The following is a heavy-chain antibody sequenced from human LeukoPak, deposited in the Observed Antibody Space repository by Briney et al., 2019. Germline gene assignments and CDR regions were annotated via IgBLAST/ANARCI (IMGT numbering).Heavy chain of an antibody. CDR3: ASGIGPDIVVVPAVNYYYYYGMDV. CDR1: GYSFTSYW. D-gene: IGHD2-2*01. J-gene: IGHJ6*02. V-gene: IGHV5-51*01. CDR2: IYPGDSHT. Sequence: GESPKTSWKGSGYSFTSYWIGWGRQMPGKGLEWMGIIYPGDSHTRYSPSVLGQVTISADKSISAAYLQWSSLKASDTAMYYCASGIGPDIVVVPAVNYYYYYGMDVWGQGNTVTVSS.